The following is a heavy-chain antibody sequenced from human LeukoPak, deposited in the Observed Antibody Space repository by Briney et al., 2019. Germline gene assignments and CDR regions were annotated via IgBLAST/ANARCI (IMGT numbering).Heavy chain of an antibody. J-gene: IGHJ4*02. CDR1: GFTFSSYA. Sequence: PGGSLRLSCAASGFTFSSYAMHWVRQAPGEGLEWVAVISYDGSNKYYADSVKGRFTISRDNSKNTLYLQMNSLRAEDTAVYYCATGRDGYNLDYWGQGTLVTVSS. CDR2: ISYDGSNK. D-gene: IGHD5-24*01. CDR3: ATGRDGYNLDY. V-gene: IGHV3-30-3*01.